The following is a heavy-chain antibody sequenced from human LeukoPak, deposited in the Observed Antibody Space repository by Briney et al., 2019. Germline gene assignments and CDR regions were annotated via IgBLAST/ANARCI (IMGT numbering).Heavy chain of an antibody. V-gene: IGHV3-23*01. CDR1: GFTFNSYA. CDR3: ATGYPYY. D-gene: IGHD3-9*01. Sequence: GRSLRLSCAASGFTFNSYAMSWVRQAPGKGLEWVSGISESGGRTYYADSVKGRFTTSRDNPKNTLYLQMSSLRAEDTAVYYCATGYPYYWGQGTLVAVSS. CDR2: ISESGGRT. J-gene: IGHJ4*02.